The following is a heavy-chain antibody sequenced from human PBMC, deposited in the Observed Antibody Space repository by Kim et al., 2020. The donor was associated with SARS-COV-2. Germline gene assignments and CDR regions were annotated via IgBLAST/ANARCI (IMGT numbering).Heavy chain of an antibody. V-gene: IGHV4-34*01. CDR1: GGSFSGYY. J-gene: IGHJ6*01. Sequence: SETLSLTCAVYGGSFSGYYWSWIRQPPGKGLEWIGEINHSGSTNYNPSLKSRVTISVDTSKNQFSLKLSSVTAADTAVYYCARGHGSGSYSYYYYYGMDV. D-gene: IGHD3-10*01. CDR2: INHSGST. CDR3: ARGHGSGSYSYYYYYGMDV.